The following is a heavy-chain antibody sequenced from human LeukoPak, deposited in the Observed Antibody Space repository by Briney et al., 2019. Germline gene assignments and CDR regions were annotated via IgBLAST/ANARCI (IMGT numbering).Heavy chain of an antibody. V-gene: IGHV4-59*01. CDR3: ARTMEGYCSGGSCYQYSYYMDV. D-gene: IGHD2-15*01. CDR2: IYYSGST. CDR1: GGSISSYY. J-gene: IGHJ6*03. Sequence: SSETLSLTCTVSGGSISSYYWSWIRQPPGKGLEWIGYIYYSGSTNYNPSLKSRVTISVDTSKNQFSLKLTSVTAADTAVYYCARTMEGYCSGGSCYQYSYYMDVWGKGTTVTVSS.